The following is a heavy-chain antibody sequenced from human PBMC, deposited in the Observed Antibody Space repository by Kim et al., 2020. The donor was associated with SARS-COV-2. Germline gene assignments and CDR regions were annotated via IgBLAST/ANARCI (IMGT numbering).Heavy chain of an antibody. Sequence: SETLSLTCTISDDSINTNKWWSWVRQPPGKGPEWTGEIHHDGTTNYYPSLKSRVTISVDNSRNQFFLRLYSMTAADTAVYFCARRVWAGPFDLWGRGTLVTVSS. CDR3: ARRVWAGPFDL. V-gene: IGHV4-4*02. J-gene: IGHJ4*02. D-gene: IGHD3-16*01. CDR1: DDSINTNKW. CDR2: IHHDGTT.